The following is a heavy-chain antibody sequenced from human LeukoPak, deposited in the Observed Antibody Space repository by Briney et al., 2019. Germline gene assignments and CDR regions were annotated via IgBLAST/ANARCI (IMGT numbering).Heavy chain of an antibody. J-gene: IGHJ3*02. CDR2: INWNGGST. Sequence: GGSLRLSCAASGFTFDDYGMSWVRQAPGKGLEWVSGINWNGGSTGYADSVEGRFTISRDNAKNSLYLQTNSLRAEDTALYYCARSAYWFGESVGAFDIWGQGTMVTVSS. D-gene: IGHD3-10*01. V-gene: IGHV3-20*04. CDR1: GFTFDDYG. CDR3: ARSAYWFGESVGAFDI.